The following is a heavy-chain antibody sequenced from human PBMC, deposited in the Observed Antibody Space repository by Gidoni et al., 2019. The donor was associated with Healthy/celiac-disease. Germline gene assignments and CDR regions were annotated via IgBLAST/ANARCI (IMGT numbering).Heavy chain of an antibody. V-gene: IGHV4-34*01. CDR2: INHSGST. D-gene: IGHD5-12*01. CDR3: ARVLRFRATGFYYYYYGMDV. Sequence: QVQLQQWGAGLLKPSETLSLTCAVYGGSFSGYYWRWIRQPPGKGLEWIGEINHSGSTNYNPSLKSRVTISVDTSKNQFSLKLSSVTAADTAVYYCARVLRFRATGFYYYYYGMDVWGQGTTVTVSS. J-gene: IGHJ6*02. CDR1: GGSFSGYY.